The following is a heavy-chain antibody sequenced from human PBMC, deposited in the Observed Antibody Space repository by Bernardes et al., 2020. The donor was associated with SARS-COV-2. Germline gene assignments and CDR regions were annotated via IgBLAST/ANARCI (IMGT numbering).Heavy chain of an antibody. J-gene: IGHJ4*02. D-gene: IGHD2-21*01. CDR3: GKVTDGYISD. Sequence: SLRLSCVASGFTFSSTAVRWVRQAPGKGLEWVSGISASGGTTDYDDSVKGRFTISRDNSKNTLYLQMNSLRTEDTAVYYCGKVTDGYISDWGQGTLVTVSS. CDR1: GFTFSSTA. CDR2: ISASGGTT. V-gene: IGHV3-23*01.